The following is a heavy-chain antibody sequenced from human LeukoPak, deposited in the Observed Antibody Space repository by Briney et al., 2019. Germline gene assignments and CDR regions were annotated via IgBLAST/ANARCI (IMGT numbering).Heavy chain of an antibody. V-gene: IGHV1-69*05. CDR1: GGTFSSYG. CDR3: ARARLVGIVVEPAGMDVTPDWYFDL. D-gene: IGHD2-2*01. J-gene: IGHJ2*01. CDR2: ISPMFDTT. Sequence: SVKVSCKASGGTFSSYGISWVRQAPGQGLEWMGGISPMFDTTYYAQRFQGRVTITTDDSTSTVHMDLSSLRSEDTAVYYCARARLVGIVVEPAGMDVTPDWYFDLWGRGTLVTVSS.